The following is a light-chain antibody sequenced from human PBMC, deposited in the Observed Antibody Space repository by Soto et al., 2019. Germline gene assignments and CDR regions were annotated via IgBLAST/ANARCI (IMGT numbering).Light chain of an antibody. CDR2: GAS. CDR3: QQYNNWPRT. Sequence: EIVLTQSPGTLSLSPGERATISCRASQSVNNKYLAWYQQKPGQAPRLLIYGASTRATGIPARFSGSGSGTEFTLTIGSLQSEDFAVYYCQQYNNWPRTFGQGTKLEIK. CDR1: QSVNNKY. J-gene: IGKJ2*01. V-gene: IGKV3-15*01.